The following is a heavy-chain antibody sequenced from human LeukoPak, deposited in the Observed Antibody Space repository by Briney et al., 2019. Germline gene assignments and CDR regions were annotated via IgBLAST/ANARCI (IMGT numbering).Heavy chain of an antibody. V-gene: IGHV3-23*01. Sequence: GGSLRLSCAASGFTFSSYVMYWVRQAPGKGLEWVSAISGSGGSTYYADSVRGRFTISRDNSKNMVYLQMNSLRVDDTAVYYCAKGGSAWSYLDYWGQGALVTVSS. J-gene: IGHJ4*02. CDR2: ISGSGGST. D-gene: IGHD6-19*01. CDR1: GFTFSSYV. CDR3: AKGGSAWSYLDY.